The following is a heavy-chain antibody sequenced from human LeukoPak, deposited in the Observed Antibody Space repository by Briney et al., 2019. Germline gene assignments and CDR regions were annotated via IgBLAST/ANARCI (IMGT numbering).Heavy chain of an antibody. Sequence: PGGSLRLSCAASGFTFRSYGMHWVRQAPGKGLEWVAFIRYDGSNKYYADSVKGRFTISRDNAKNSLYLQMNSLRAEDTAVYYCARDYGGGYFSFDYWGQGTLVTVSS. V-gene: IGHV3-30*02. J-gene: IGHJ4*02. CDR2: IRYDGSNK. CDR3: ARDYGGGYFSFDY. CDR1: GFTFRSYG. D-gene: IGHD2-21*01.